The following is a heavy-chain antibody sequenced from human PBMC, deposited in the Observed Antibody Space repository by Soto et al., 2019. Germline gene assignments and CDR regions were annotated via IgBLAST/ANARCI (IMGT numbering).Heavy chain of an antibody. Sequence: QVQLQESGPGLVKPSQTLSLTCTVSGGSISSGGFYWSWIRQPPGKGLEWIGFIDYSGSTYYSPSLRSRATISTATSKNQFSLKLTSVTAADTAVYYCARAHGSGSYAWFDPWGQGTLITVSS. CDR3: ARAHGSGSYAWFDP. CDR1: GGSISSGGFY. V-gene: IGHV4-31*03. J-gene: IGHJ5*02. CDR2: IDYSGST. D-gene: IGHD3-10*01.